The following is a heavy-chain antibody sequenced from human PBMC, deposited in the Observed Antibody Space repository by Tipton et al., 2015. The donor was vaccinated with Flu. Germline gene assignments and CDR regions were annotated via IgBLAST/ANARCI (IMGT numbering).Heavy chain of an antibody. CDR1: GGSISSSSYY. CDR3: TRVGGYYDSSGYQSY. Sequence: LSLTCTVSGGSISSSSYYWGWIRQPPGKGLEWIGSIYYSGSTYYNPSLKSRVTISVDTSKNQFSLKLSSVTAAGTAVYYCTRVGGYYDSSGYQSYWGQGTLVTVSS. J-gene: IGHJ4*02. V-gene: IGHV4-39*07. D-gene: IGHD3-22*01. CDR2: IYYSGST.